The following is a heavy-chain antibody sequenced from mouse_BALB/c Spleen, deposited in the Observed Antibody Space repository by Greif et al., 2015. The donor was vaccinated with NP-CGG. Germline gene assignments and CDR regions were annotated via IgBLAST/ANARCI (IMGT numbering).Heavy chain of an antibody. V-gene: IGHV14-1*02. D-gene: IGHD1-1*01. J-gene: IGHJ3*01. Sequence: EVKLMDSGAELVRPGALVKLSCKASGFSIKDYYMHWVKQRPEQGLEWIGWIDPENGNTIYDPKFQGKASITADTSSNTAYLQLSSLTSEDTAVYYCAPYYGSSLFAYWGQGTLVTVSA. CDR3: APYYGSSLFAY. CDR2: IDPENGNT. CDR1: GFSIKDYY.